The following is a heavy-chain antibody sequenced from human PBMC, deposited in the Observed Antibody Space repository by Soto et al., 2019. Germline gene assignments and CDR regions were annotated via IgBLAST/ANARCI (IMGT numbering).Heavy chain of an antibody. CDR2: ISWNSGSI. V-gene: IGHV3-9*01. CDR3: ASEVATDYYYGMDV. CDR1: GFTFDDYA. Sequence: EVPLVESGGGLVQPGRSLRLSCAASGFTFDDYAMHWVRQAPGKGLEWVSGISWNSGSIGYADSVKGRFTISRDNAKNSLYLQMNSLRAEDTALYYCASEVATDYYYGMDVWGQGTTVTVSS. D-gene: IGHD5-12*01. J-gene: IGHJ6*02.